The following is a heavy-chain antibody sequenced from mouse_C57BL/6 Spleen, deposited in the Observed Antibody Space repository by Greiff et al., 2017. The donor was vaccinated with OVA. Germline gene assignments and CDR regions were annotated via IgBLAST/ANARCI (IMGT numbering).Heavy chain of an antibody. J-gene: IGHJ3*01. CDR2: IRLKSDNYAT. Sequence: DVKLVESGGGLVQPGGSMKLSCVASGFTFSNYWMNWVRQSPEKGLEWVAQIRLKSDNYATHYAESVKGRFTISRDDSKSSVYLQMNNLRAEDTGIYYCTLIYDGYRGAYWGQGTLVTVSA. D-gene: IGHD2-3*01. CDR3: TLIYDGYRGAY. V-gene: IGHV6-3*01. CDR1: GFTFSNYW.